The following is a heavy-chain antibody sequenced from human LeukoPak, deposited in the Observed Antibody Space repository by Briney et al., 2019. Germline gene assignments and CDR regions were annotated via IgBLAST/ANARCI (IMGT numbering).Heavy chain of an antibody. J-gene: IGHJ4*02. CDR3: AKESGKFDY. CDR2: ISADGGST. V-gene: IGHV3-43*02. Sequence: GGSLRLSCVASGLTFHAYAMQWVRQAPGKGLEWVSLISADGGSTFYADSVRGRFSISRDNSKNSLYLQMNSLRTEDTAMYYCAKESGKFDYRGQGTLVAVSS. CDR1: GLTFHAYA.